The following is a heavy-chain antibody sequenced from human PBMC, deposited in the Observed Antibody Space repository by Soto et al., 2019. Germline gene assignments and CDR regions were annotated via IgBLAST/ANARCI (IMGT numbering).Heavy chain of an antibody. CDR3: AKDNPPYYSGMDV. Sequence: GGSLRLSCAASGFTFSSYGMHWVRQAPGKGLEWVAVISYDGSNKYYADSVKGRFTISRDNSKNTLYLQMNSLRAEDTAVYYCAKDNPPYYSGMDVRGQGTTVTVSS. CDR1: GFTFSSYG. J-gene: IGHJ6*02. V-gene: IGHV3-30*18. CDR2: ISYDGSNK.